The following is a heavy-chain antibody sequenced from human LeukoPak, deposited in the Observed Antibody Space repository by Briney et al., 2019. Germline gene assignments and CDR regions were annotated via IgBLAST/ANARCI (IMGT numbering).Heavy chain of an antibody. D-gene: IGHD3-22*01. Sequence: SETLSLTCTVSGGSISSYYWSWIRQPPGKGLEWIGYIYYSGSTNYNPSLKSRVTISVDTSKNQFSLKLSSVTAADTAVYYCASLVSGYYYFDYWGQGTLVTVSS. CDR1: GGSISSYY. V-gene: IGHV4-59*12. J-gene: IGHJ4*02. CDR2: IYYSGST. CDR3: ASLVSGYYYFDY.